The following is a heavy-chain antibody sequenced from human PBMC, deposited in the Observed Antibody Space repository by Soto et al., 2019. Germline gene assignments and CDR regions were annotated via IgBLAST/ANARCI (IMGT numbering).Heavy chain of an antibody. Sequence: QVQLVQSGAEVKKPGASVTVSCKTSGYTFSSYYIHWMRQAPGQGLEWLGWINPQSDGTAYAPRFQGWVTMAANMSISTVYMELRRLKSDDAALYYCARGNGRQNFDYWGQGTLVSVSS. CDR2: INPQSDGT. CDR3: ARGNGRQNFDY. D-gene: IGHD2-8*01. V-gene: IGHV1-2*04. CDR1: GYTFSSYY. J-gene: IGHJ4*02.